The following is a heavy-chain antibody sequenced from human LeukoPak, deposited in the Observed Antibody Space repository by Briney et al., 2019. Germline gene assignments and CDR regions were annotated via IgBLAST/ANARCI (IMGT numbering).Heavy chain of an antibody. Sequence: PGGSLRLSCAASGFTFSSYAMSWVRQAPGKGLEWVSAISGSGGSTYYADSVKGRFTISRDNSKNTLYLQMNSLRAEDTAVYYCARTSPYYYDSSGYSNWGQGTLVTVSS. J-gene: IGHJ4*02. CDR3: ARTSPYYYDSSGYSN. CDR2: ISGSGGST. V-gene: IGHV3-23*01. CDR1: GFTFSSYA. D-gene: IGHD3-22*01.